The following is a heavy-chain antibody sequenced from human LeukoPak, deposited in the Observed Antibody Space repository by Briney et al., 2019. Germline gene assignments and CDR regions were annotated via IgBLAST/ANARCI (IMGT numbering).Heavy chain of an antibody. D-gene: IGHD3-16*01. V-gene: IGHV4-34*01. CDR3: ARFRFRPLARFDP. CDR1: GGSFSGYY. J-gene: IGHJ5*02. CDR2: INHSGST. Sequence: SETLSLTCAVYGGSFSGYYWSWIRPPPGKGLEWIGEINHSGSTNYNPSLKSRVTISVDTSKNQFSLKLSSVTGADTAVYYCARFRFRPLARFDPWGQGTLVTVSS.